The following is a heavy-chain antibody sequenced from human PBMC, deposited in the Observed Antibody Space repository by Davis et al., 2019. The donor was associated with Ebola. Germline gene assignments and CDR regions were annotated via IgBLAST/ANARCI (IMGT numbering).Heavy chain of an antibody. CDR2: IKQDGSKK. D-gene: IGHD2-21*02. V-gene: IGHV3-7*01. Sequence: GESLKISCAASGFTFSSYLISWFCQAPGKGLEWVATIKQDGSKKYYVDSVKGRFTISRDNAKNSLYLQMNSLRAEDTAVYYCVRDPALVVTGGGWLFGLWGRGTLVTVSS. CDR3: VRDPALVVTGGGWLFGL. CDR1: GFTFSSYL. J-gene: IGHJ2*01.